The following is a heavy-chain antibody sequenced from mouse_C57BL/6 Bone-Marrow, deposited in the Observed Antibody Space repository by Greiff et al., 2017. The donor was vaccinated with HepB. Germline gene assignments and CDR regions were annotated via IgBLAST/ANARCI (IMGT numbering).Heavy chain of an antibody. Sequence: EVQLVESGPVLVKPGASVKMSCKASGYTFTDYYMNWVKQSHGKSLEWIGVINPYNGGTSYNQKFKGKATLTVDKSSSTAYMELNSLTSEDSAVYYCARWSYGSSSYYFDYWGQGTTLTVSS. V-gene: IGHV1-19*01. CDR2: INPYNGGT. CDR1: GYTFTDYY. J-gene: IGHJ2*01. D-gene: IGHD1-1*01. CDR3: ARWSYGSSSYYFDY.